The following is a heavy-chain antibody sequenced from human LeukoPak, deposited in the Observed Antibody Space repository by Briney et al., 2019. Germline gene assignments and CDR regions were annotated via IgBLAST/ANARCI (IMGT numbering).Heavy chain of an antibody. Sequence: ASVKVSCKASGYTFSGYYMHWVRQAPGQGLEWMGWINPNSGGTKYAQKFQGRVTMTRDTSISTAYMELSRLRSDDTAVYYCARGGGAYSSDQPYFDYWGQGTLVTVSS. D-gene: IGHD6-25*01. V-gene: IGHV1-2*02. CDR2: INPNSGGT. CDR3: ARGGGAYSSDQPYFDY. CDR1: GYTFSGYY. J-gene: IGHJ4*02.